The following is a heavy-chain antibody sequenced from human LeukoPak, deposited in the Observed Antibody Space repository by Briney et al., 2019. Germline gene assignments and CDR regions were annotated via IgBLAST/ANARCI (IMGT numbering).Heavy chain of an antibody. V-gene: IGHV4-4*07. CDR2: IYTSGST. CDR3: ARVSGWNPLEAAHLDY. Sequence: SETLSLTCTVSGGSISSYYWSWIRQPAGKGLEWIGRIYTSGSTNYNPSLKSRVTMSVDTSKNQFSLKLSSVTAADTAVYYCARVSGWNPLEAAHLDYWGQGTLVTVSS. CDR1: GGSISSYY. J-gene: IGHJ4*02. D-gene: IGHD6-19*01.